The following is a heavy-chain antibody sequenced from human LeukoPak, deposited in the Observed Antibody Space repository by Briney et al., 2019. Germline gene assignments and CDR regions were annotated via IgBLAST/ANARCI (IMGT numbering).Heavy chain of an antibody. Sequence: PGGSLRLSCAASGFTITPYAMNWVRQAPGKGLEWVSAISGSGGGTYYADSVKGRFTISRDTSKNTLYLQMNSLRAEDTAVYYCAKWDYRVGFGNWGQGTLVTVSS. D-gene: IGHD4-11*01. J-gene: IGHJ4*02. CDR2: ISGSGGGT. CDR1: GFTITPYA. CDR3: AKWDYRVGFGN. V-gene: IGHV3-23*01.